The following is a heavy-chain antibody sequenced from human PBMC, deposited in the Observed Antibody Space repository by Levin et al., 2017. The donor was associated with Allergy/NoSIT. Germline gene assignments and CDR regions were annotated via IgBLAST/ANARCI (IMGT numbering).Heavy chain of an antibody. J-gene: IGHJ4*02. V-gene: IGHV1-69*13. Sequence: SVKVSCKASGGTFSSYAISWVRQAPGQGLEWMGGIIPIFGTANYAQKFQGRVTITADESTSTAYMELSSLRSEDTAVYYCARELTSPFYFDYWGQGTLVTVSS. D-gene: IGHD3-10*01. CDR2: IIPIFGTA. CDR3: ARELTSPFYFDY. CDR1: GGTFSSYA.